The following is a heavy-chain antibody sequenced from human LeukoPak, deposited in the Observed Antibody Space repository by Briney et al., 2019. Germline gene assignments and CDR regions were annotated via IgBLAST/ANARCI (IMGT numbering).Heavy chain of an antibody. J-gene: IGHJ4*02. CDR2: IWYDGSNK. Sequence: PGGSLRLSCAASGFTFSSYAMHWVRQAPGKGLEWVAVIWYDGSNKYYADSVKGRFTTSRDNSKNTLYLQMNSLRAEDTAVYYCARAPGGGMVVYYFDYWGQGTLVTVSS. CDR3: ARAPGGGMVVYYFDY. V-gene: IGHV3-33*08. D-gene: IGHD2-8*01. CDR1: GFTFSSYA.